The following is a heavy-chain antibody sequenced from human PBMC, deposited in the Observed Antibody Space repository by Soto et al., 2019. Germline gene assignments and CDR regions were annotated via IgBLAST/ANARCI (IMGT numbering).Heavy chain of an antibody. J-gene: IGHJ4*02. V-gene: IGHV3-7*01. CDR2: IKHDGSEK. CDR1: GSTFSSYW. Sequence: GGSLRLSCAASGSTFSSYWMSWVRQAPGKGLEWVANIKHDGSEKYYVDSVKDRFTISRDNAKNSLYLQMNSLRAEDSAVYYCARGYDFWSGYTAFDYWGQGTLVTVSS. D-gene: IGHD3-3*01. CDR3: ARGYDFWSGYTAFDY.